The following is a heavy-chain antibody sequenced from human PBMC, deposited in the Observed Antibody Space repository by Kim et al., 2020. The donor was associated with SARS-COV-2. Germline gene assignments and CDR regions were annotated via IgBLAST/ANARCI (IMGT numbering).Heavy chain of an antibody. CDR2: ISYSGNS. D-gene: IGHD2-2*01. V-gene: IGHV4-31*03. CDR3: ARCQPLYY. Sequence: SETLSLTCSVSGGSIRSGGKFWTWIRQHPAKGLEWIGYISYSGNSHYSPSLRRRVSISLQTSENQFSLVLISVTAADTAVYYCARCQPLYYWGQGFLVTV. CDR1: GGSIRSGGKF. J-gene: IGHJ4*02.